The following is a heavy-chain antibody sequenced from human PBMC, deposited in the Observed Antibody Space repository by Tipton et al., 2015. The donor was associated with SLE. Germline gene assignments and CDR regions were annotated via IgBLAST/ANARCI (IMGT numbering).Heavy chain of an antibody. J-gene: IGHJ5*02. CDR1: GFTFNTYW. V-gene: IGHV3-74*03. CDR3: ARDSGTPYYDVWSGYSGNNWLDP. D-gene: IGHD3-3*01. Sequence: SLRLSCAASGFTFNTYWMHWVRQAPGKGLVWVSRISSDGSTTTYADSVKGRFTISRDNAKNTLYLQMNSLKVDDTAVYYCARDSGTPYYDVWSGYSGNNWLDPWGQGSLVTVSS. CDR2: ISSDGSTT.